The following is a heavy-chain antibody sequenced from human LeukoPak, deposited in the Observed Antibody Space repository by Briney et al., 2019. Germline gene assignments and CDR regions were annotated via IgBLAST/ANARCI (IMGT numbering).Heavy chain of an antibody. Sequence: GESLKISCKGSGYSFTTYWIGWVRQMPGKGLEWMGIIYPGDSDTRYSPSFQGQVTISADKSISTAYLQWSSLKASDTAMYYCARHGLDYSNSGYYGMDVWAKGPRSPSP. CDR3: ARHGLDYSNSGYYGMDV. V-gene: IGHV5-51*01. CDR2: IYPGDSDT. D-gene: IGHD4-11*01. CDR1: GYSFTTYW. J-gene: IGHJ6*02.